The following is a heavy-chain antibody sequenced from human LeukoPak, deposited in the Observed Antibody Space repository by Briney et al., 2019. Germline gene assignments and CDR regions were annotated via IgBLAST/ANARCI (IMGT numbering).Heavy chain of an antibody. CDR2: INHSGST. CDR3: GKIIADDGFDY. Sequence: SETLSLTCAVYGESFSGYYWSWIRQPPGKRLEWIGEINHSGSTNYNPSLKSQVTISVDTSKKQFSLKLTSVTAADTAVYYCGKIIADDGFDYWGQGTLVTVSS. CDR1: GESFSGYY. J-gene: IGHJ4*02. D-gene: IGHD2-21*01. V-gene: IGHV4-34*01.